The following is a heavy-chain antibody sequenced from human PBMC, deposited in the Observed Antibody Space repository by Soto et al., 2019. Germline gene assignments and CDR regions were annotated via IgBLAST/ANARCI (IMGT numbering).Heavy chain of an antibody. CDR3: ARDRRLAARPDPAYYYYGMDV. V-gene: IGHV3-30-3*01. CDR2: ISYDGSNK. D-gene: IGHD6-6*01. Sequence: QVQLVESGGGVVQPGRSLRLSCAASGFTFSSYAMHWVRQAPGKGLEWVAVISYDGSNKYYADSVKGRFTISRDNSKNTLYLQMNSLRAEDTAVYYCARDRRLAARPDPAYYYYGMDVWGQGTTVTVSS. J-gene: IGHJ6*02. CDR1: GFTFSSYA.